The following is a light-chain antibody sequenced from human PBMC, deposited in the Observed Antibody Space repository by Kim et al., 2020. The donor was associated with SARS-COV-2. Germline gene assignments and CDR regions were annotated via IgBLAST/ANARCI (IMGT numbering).Light chain of an antibody. V-gene: IGLV6-57*03. CDR3: QSYDSSNPVV. Sequence: KTVTISCTRSSGSIARNYVQWDQQRPGSGPTTVIYEDNQRPSGVPDRFSGSIDSSSNSASLTISGLKTEDEADYYCQSYDSSNPVVFGGGTQLTVL. J-gene: IGLJ2*01. CDR2: EDN. CDR1: SGSIARNY.